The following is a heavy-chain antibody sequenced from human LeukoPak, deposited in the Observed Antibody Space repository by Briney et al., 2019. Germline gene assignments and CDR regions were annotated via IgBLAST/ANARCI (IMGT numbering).Heavy chain of an antibody. CDR2: IRYDGSNK. Sequence: GGSLRLSCAASGFTFSSYGMHWVRQAPGKGLEWVAFIRYDGSNKYYADSVKGRFTISRDNSKNTLYLQMNSLRAEDTAVYYCAKRGSYGSAEYFQHWGQGTLVTVSS. CDR3: AKRGSYGSAEYFQH. CDR1: GFTFSSYG. V-gene: IGHV3-30*02. J-gene: IGHJ1*01. D-gene: IGHD1-26*01.